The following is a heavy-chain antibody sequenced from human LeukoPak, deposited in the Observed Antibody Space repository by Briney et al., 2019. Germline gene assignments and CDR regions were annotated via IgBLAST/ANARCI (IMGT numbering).Heavy chain of an antibody. CDR1: GYSFTSYW. D-gene: IGHD3-10*01. CDR2: IYPGDSDT. Sequence: GESLKISCKGSGYSFTSYWIGWVRQMPGKGLEWMGIIYPGDSDTRYSPSFQGQVTISADKSINTAYLQWSSLKASDTAVYYCARPGSPGSIVLDYWGQGTLVTVSS. CDR3: ARPGSPGSIVLDY. V-gene: IGHV5-51*01. J-gene: IGHJ4*02.